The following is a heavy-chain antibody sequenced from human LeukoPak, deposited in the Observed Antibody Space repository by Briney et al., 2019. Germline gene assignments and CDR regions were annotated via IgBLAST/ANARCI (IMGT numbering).Heavy chain of an antibody. CDR2: IIPIFGTA. D-gene: IGHD2-15*01. CDR3: ARSSRIENWFDP. J-gene: IGHJ5*02. CDR1: GGTFNSYA. V-gene: IGHV1-69*06. Sequence: SVKVSCKASGGTFNSYAISWVRQAPGQGLEWMGGIIPIFGTANYAQKFQGRVTITADKSTSTAYMELSSLRSEDTAVYYCARSSRIENWFDPWGQGTLVTVSS.